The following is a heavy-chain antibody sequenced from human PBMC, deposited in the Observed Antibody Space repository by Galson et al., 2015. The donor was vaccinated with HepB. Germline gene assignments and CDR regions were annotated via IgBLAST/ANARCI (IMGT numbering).Heavy chain of an antibody. J-gene: IGHJ4*02. CDR3: ARDGELGKGHFDY. Sequence: SLRLSCAASGFTLRTYGMHWVRQAPGKGLEWVAVIWYDGSKKYYADSVKGRFSISRDNSKNMLYLQMNSLRAEDTAVYYCARDGELGKGHFDYGGQGTLVTVSS. CDR1: GFTLRTYG. V-gene: IGHV3-33*01. CDR2: IWYDGSKK. D-gene: IGHD3-16*01.